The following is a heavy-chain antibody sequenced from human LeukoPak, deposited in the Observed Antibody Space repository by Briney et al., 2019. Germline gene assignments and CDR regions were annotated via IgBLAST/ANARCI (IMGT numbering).Heavy chain of an antibody. CDR2: ISAYNGNT. CDR3: ARMADIVVVVAASLYYYYYMDV. Sequence: ASVKVSCKASGYTFTGYYMHWVRQAPGQGLEWMGWISAYNGNTNYAQKLQGRVTMTTDTSTSTAYMELRSLRSDDTAVYYCARMADIVVVVAASLYYYYYMDVWGKGTTVTVSS. CDR1: GYTFTGYY. J-gene: IGHJ6*03. V-gene: IGHV1-18*04. D-gene: IGHD2-15*01.